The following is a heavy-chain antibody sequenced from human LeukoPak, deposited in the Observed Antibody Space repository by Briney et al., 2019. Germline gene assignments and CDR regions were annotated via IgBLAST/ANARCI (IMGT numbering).Heavy chain of an antibody. Sequence: SETLSLTCTVSGGSISSYYWSWIRQPPGKGLEWIGYIYYSVSTNYNPSLKSRVTISVDTSKNQFSLKLSSVTAADTAVYYCARDDSSGLHYFDYWGQGTLVTVSS. CDR2: IYYSVST. CDR1: GGSISSYY. D-gene: IGHD3-22*01. J-gene: IGHJ4*02. CDR3: ARDDSSGLHYFDY. V-gene: IGHV4-59*01.